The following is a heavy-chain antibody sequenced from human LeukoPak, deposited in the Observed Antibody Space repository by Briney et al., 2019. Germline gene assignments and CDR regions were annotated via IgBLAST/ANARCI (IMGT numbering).Heavy chain of an antibody. CDR3: ARGAGVAAAGAYYFDY. V-gene: IGHV1-2*02. Sequence: ASVKVSCKASGYTFTGYYMHWVRQAPGQGLEWMGWINPNSGGTNYAQKFQGRVTMTRDTSISTAYMEPSRLRSDDTAVYYCARGAGVAAAGAYYFDYWGQGTLVTVSS. CDR1: GYTFTGYY. J-gene: IGHJ4*02. CDR2: INPNSGGT. D-gene: IGHD6-13*01.